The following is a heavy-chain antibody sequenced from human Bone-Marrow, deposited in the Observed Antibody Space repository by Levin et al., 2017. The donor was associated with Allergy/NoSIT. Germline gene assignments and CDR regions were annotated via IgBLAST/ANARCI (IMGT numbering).Heavy chain of an antibody. CDR2: ISAGGNYI. J-gene: IGHJ6*02. Sequence: ASVKVSCAASGILFSSYDMNWVRQAPGKGLEWDSSISAGGNYIYYADSVKGRFTISRDNAKNSLFLQMNSLRAEDTAVYYCASWAMYHYDRSAFDYFYYAMDVWGQGTTVTVSS. D-gene: IGHD3-22*01. CDR3: ASWAMYHYDRSAFDYFYYAMDV. CDR1: GILFSSYD. V-gene: IGHV3-21*01.